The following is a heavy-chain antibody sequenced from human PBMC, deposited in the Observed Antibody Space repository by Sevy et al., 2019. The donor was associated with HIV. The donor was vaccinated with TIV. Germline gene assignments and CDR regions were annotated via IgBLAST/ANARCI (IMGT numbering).Heavy chain of an antibody. Sequence: GGYLRLSCVASGFTFSNSWMNWVRQAPGKGLEWVANINPGGTEELYVDSVKGRFIISRDNAKNSLFLQMNSLRAEDTAVYYCTRVIRGTDDDYWGQGTLVTVSS. V-gene: IGHV3-7*01. CDR1: GFTFSNSW. CDR3: TRVIRGTDDDY. J-gene: IGHJ4*02. CDR2: INPGGTEE. D-gene: IGHD3-10*01.